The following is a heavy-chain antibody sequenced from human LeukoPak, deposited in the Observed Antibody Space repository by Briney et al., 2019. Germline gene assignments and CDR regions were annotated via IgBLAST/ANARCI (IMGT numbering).Heavy chain of an antibody. CDR2: INTNTANP. Sequence: VASVKVSCKTSGYTFTRYALNWVRQAPGQGLEWMGWINTNTANPTYAQGFIGRFVFSLDTSVSTAYLQITSLKAEDTAVYYCAREVRDGYNNFDYWGQGTLVTVSS. V-gene: IGHV7-4-1*02. D-gene: IGHD5-24*01. CDR1: GYTFTRYA. J-gene: IGHJ4*02. CDR3: AREVRDGYNNFDY.